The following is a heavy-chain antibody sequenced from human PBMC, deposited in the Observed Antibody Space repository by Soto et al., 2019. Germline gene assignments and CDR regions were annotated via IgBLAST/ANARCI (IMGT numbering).Heavy chain of an antibody. CDR1: GFTFSTYE. CDR2: ISSSGNAI. J-gene: IGHJ4*02. Sequence: EVQLVESGGGLVQPGGSLRLSCAASGFTFSTYEMNWVRQAPGKGLEWVSYISSSGNAIYYADSVKGRFTVSRDNSKNTLFLQMNSLRAEDTAVYYCAREPRGKRNFDSWGQGTLVTVSS. D-gene: IGHD3-16*01. V-gene: IGHV3-48*03. CDR3: AREPRGKRNFDS.